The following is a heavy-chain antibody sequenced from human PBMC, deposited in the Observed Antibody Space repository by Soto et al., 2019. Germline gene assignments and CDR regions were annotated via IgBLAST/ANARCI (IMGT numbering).Heavy chain of an antibody. CDR1: GFTFSSYA. J-gene: IGHJ4*02. V-gene: IGHV3-23*01. D-gene: IGHD1-1*01. CDR2: ISGSGGDT. Sequence: PGGSLRLSCAASGFTFSSYAMSWVRQAPGKGLEWVSTISGSGGDTYYADSVKGRFTISRDISKDTLNLQMDGLRAEDTAVYYCAKHRDTNWFPDSWGQGTLVTVSS. CDR3: AKHRDTNWFPDS.